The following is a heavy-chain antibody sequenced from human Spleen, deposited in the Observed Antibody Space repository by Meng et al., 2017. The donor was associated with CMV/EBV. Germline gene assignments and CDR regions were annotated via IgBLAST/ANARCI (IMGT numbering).Heavy chain of an antibody. CDR3: ARRWQSYFFDY. D-gene: IGHD6-13*01. Sequence: GESLKISCAASGFTFGSYGMHWVRQAPGKGLEWVAFVSYDGSKKQHADSVKGRFTISRDNSKNTVFLQMNSLRVDDTAVYSCARRWQSYFFDYWGQGTLVTVSS. V-gene: IGHV3-30*03. J-gene: IGHJ4*02. CDR1: GFTFGSYG. CDR2: VSYDGSKK.